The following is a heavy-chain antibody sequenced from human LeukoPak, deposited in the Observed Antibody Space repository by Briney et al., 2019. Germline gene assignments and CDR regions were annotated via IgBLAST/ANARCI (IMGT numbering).Heavy chain of an antibody. Sequence: GGSQRLSCAASGFTFSSYDMRWVRQARGKGVEWGAVISYDRINIHDADSVNARLTISTDNSKNTLYLQMNSLRAEDTAVYYCATPYNWQPNEDHPVFIWGQGTAVTVS. CDR2: ISYDRINI. J-gene: IGHJ3*02. CDR1: GFTFSSYD. D-gene: IGHD1-20*01. CDR3: ATPYNWQPNEDHPVFI. V-gene: IGHV3-30*04.